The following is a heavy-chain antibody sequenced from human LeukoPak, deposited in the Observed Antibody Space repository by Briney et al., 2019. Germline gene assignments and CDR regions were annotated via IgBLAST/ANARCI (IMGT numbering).Heavy chain of an antibody. CDR1: GFTFSSYG. D-gene: IGHD2/OR15-2a*01. Sequence: GGSLRLSCAASGFTFSSYGMSWVRQAPGKGLEWVSGITGGGGKTYYADSVRGRFTISRDNSKNTLYLQVNSLRAEGTAVYYCAKTFGWPFYFDHWGQGTLVTVSS. CDR3: AKTFGWPFYFDH. CDR2: ITGGGGKT. V-gene: IGHV3-23*01. J-gene: IGHJ4*02.